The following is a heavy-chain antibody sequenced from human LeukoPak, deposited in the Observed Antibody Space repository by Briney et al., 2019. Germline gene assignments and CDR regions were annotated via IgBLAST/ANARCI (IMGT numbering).Heavy chain of an antibody. Sequence: SETLSLTCTVSGGSISSSSYHWGWIRQPPGKGLEWIGSIYYSGSTYYNPSLKSRVTISVDTSKNQFSLKLSSVTAADTAVYYCAREIVGGFNPGAYWGQGTLVTVSS. J-gene: IGHJ4*02. D-gene: IGHD1-14*01. CDR3: AREIVGGFNPGAY. CDR2: IYYSGST. V-gene: IGHV4-39*02. CDR1: GGSISSSSYH.